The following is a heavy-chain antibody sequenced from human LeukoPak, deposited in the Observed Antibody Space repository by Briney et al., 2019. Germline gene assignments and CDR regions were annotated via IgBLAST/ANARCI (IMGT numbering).Heavy chain of an antibody. CDR2: ISWNSGSI. CDR3: AKDLLGLNYYDSSGPFDY. Sequence: PGGSLRLSCAASGFTFDDYAMHWVRQAPGKGLEWVSGISWNSGSIGHADSVKGRFTISRDNAKNSLYLQMNSLRAEDTALYYCAKDLLGLNYYDSSGPFDYWGQGTLVTVSS. J-gene: IGHJ4*02. V-gene: IGHV3-9*01. D-gene: IGHD3-22*01. CDR1: GFTFDDYA.